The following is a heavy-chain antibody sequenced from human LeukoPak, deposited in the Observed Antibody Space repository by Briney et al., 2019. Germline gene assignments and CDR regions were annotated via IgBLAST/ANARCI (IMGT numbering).Heavy chain of an antibody. D-gene: IGHD3-10*01. Sequence: RASVKVSCKASGYTFTGYGISWVRQAPGQGLEWMGWISAYNGNTNYAQKLQGRVTMTTDTSTSTAYMELRSLRSDDTAVYYCARDFGITMVRGVIIRKTPFDYWGQGTLVTVSS. CDR1: GYTFTGYG. V-gene: IGHV1-18*01. CDR2: ISAYNGNT. J-gene: IGHJ4*02. CDR3: ARDFGITMVRGVIIRKTPFDY.